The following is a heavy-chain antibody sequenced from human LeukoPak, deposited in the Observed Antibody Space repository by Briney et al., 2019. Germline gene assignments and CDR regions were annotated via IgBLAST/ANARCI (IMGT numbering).Heavy chain of an antibody. V-gene: IGHV4-38-2*01. CDR1: DYSISSGYY. CDR2: IYHSGSN. Sequence: SETPSLTCAVSDYSISSGYYWGWIRPPPGKGVEWIGSIYHSGSNYYNPALKGRITISVDTSKNQFALKLSSVTAADTAVYFCARAYSSTWYGGDTFDIWGQGTMVTVSS. D-gene: IGHD6-13*01. CDR3: ARAYSSTWYGGDTFDI. J-gene: IGHJ3*02.